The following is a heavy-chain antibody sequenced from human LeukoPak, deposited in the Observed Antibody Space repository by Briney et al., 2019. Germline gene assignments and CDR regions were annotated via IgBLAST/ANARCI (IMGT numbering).Heavy chain of an antibody. V-gene: IGHV4-61*02. CDR3: ARHIVLLWFGELDSYMDV. J-gene: IGHJ6*03. CDR2: IYTSGST. D-gene: IGHD3-10*01. Sequence: NPSQTLSLTCTVSGGSISSGSYYWSWIRQPAGKGLEWIGRIYTSGSTNYNPSLKSRVTISVDTSKNQFSLKLSSVTAADTAVYYCARHIVLLWFGELDSYMDVWGKGTTVTISS. CDR1: GGSISSGSYY.